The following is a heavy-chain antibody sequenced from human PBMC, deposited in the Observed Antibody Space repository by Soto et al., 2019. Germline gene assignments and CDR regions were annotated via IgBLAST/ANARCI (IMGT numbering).Heavy chain of an antibody. CDR3: ARAEDSSGWDAFDI. Sequence: ASVNVSCKASGYTFTIYGIICVRQALGQGLEWMGWISAYNGNTNYAQKLQGRVTMTTDTSTSTAYMELRSLRSDDTAVYYCARAEDSSGWDAFDIWGQGTMVTVSS. CDR2: ISAYNGNT. CDR1: GYTFTIYG. V-gene: IGHV1-18*04. J-gene: IGHJ3*02. D-gene: IGHD6-19*01.